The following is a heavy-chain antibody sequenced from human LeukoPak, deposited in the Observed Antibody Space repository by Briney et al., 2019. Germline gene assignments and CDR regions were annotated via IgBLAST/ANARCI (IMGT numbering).Heavy chain of an antibody. J-gene: IGHJ5*02. D-gene: IGHD6-19*01. Sequence: GGSLRLSCAASGFTFDDYAVHWVRQAPGKGLEWVSGISWNSGSIGYADSVKGRFTISRDNAKNSLYLQMNRLRAEDTAVYYCARDDPLDKISSGWGPWGQGTLVTVSS. V-gene: IGHV3-9*01. CDR3: ARDDPLDKISSGWGP. CDR2: ISWNSGSI. CDR1: GFTFDDYA.